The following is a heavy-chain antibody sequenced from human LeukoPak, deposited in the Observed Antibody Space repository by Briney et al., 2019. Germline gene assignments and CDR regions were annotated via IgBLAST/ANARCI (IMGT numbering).Heavy chain of an antibody. J-gene: IGHJ4*02. D-gene: IGHD5-18*01. V-gene: IGHV1-69*13. CDR3: ARDGNGDTAMEH. Sequence: ASVKVSCKASGGTFSSYAISWVRQAPGQGLEWMGGIIPIFGTADYAQKFQGRVTITADESTSTAYMELSSLRSEDTAVYYCARDGNGDTAMEHWGQGTLVTVSS. CDR1: GGTFSSYA. CDR2: IIPIFGTA.